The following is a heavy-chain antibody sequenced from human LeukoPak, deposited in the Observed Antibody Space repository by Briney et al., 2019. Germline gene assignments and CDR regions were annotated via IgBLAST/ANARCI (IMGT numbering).Heavy chain of an antibody. D-gene: IGHD2-2*01. Sequence: GGSLRLSCAASGFTFSSYSMNWDRQAPGKGLEWVSSISSSSSYIYYADSVKGRFTIPRDNAKNSLYLQMNSLRAEDTAVYYCARDGMNIVVVPAAISYYYYYMDVWGKGTTVTVSS. CDR3: ARDGMNIVVVPAAISYYYYYMDV. J-gene: IGHJ6*03. CDR1: GFTFSSYS. CDR2: ISSSSSYI. V-gene: IGHV3-21*01.